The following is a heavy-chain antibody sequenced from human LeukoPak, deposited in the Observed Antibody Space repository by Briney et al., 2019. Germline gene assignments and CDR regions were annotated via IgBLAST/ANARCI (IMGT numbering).Heavy chain of an antibody. Sequence: ASVKVSCKASGYTFTSYYMHWVRQAPGQGLEWMGIINPSGGSTSYAQKFQGRVTMTRDTSTSTVYMELSSLRSEDTAVYYCARDQEYYYDSSGYCSAFDYWGQGTLVTVSS. J-gene: IGHJ4*02. CDR3: ARDQEYYYDSSGYCSAFDY. CDR1: GYTFTSYY. CDR2: INPSGGST. D-gene: IGHD3-22*01. V-gene: IGHV1-46*01.